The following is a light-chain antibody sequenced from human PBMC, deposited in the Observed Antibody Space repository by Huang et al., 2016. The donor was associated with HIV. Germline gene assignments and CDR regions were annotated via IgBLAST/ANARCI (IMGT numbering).Light chain of an antibody. CDR2: EAS. Sequence: DIQMTQSPSTLSAAIGDRVTITCRASQSVSTRLAWYQQKPGKGPRLLIQEASSLESGVPSRFSGSGSGTEFTLTSSSLQPDDSATYSCQQYNTFTFGPGTKVDI. CDR1: QSVSTR. CDR3: QQYNTFT. J-gene: IGKJ3*01. V-gene: IGKV1-5*03.